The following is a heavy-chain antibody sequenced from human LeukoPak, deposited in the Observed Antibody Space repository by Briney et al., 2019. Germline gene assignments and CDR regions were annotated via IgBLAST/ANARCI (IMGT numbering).Heavy chain of an antibody. CDR1: GYTFTSYD. V-gene: IGHV1-8*01. CDR2: MNPNSGNT. J-gene: IGHJ6*03. Sequence: GASVKVSCKASGYTFTSYDINWVRQATGQGLEWMGWMNPNSGNTGYAQKFQGRVTMTRNTSISTAYMELSSLRSEDTAVYYCARGAEGVRGVILDLFYMDVWGKGTTVTVSS. D-gene: IGHD3-10*01. CDR3: ARGAEGVRGVILDLFYMDV.